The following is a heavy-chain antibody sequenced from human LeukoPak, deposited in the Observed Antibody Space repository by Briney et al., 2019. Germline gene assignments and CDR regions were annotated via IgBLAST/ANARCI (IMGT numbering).Heavy chain of an antibody. CDR2: ISGSGGNT. J-gene: IGHJ4*02. D-gene: IGHD5-12*01. Sequence: GGSLRLSCAASGFTFSSYAMSWVRQAPGKGLEWVSAISGSGGNTYYADSVKGRFTISRDNSKNTLYLQMNSLRAEDTAVYYCARGPSGYHNTGGQGTLVTVSS. CDR3: ARGPSGYHNT. CDR1: GFTFSSYA. V-gene: IGHV3-23*01.